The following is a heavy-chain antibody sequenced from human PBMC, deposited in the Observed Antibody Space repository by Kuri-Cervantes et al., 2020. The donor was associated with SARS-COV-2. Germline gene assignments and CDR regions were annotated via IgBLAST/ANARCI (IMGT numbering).Heavy chain of an antibody. Sequence: GGSLRLSCAASGFTVSSNYMSWVRQAPGKGLEWVSVIYSGGSTYYADSVKGRFTISRDNSKNTLYLQMSSLRAEDTAVYYCVKDSAAGYYGMDVWGQGTTVTVSS. CDR1: GFTVSSNY. J-gene: IGHJ6*02. D-gene: IGHD2-15*01. CDR3: VKDSAAGYYGMDV. CDR2: IYSGGST. V-gene: IGHV3-53*05.